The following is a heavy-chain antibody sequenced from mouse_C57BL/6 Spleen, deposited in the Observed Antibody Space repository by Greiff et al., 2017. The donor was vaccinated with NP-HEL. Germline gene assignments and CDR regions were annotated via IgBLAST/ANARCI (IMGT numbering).Heavy chain of an antibody. CDR1: GYTFTDYN. Sequence: EVKLVESGPELVKPGASVKIPCKASGYTFTDYNMDWVKQSHGKSLEWIGDINPNNGGTIYNQKFKGKATLTVDKSSSTAYMELRSLTSEDTAVYYCARSEGDGYYRFAYWGQGTLVTVSA. V-gene: IGHV1-18*01. CDR3: ARSEGDGYYRFAY. J-gene: IGHJ3*01. CDR2: INPNNGGT. D-gene: IGHD2-3*01.